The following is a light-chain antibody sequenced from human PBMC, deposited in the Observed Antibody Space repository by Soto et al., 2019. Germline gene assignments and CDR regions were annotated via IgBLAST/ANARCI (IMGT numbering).Light chain of an antibody. CDR1: QRISTY. CDR3: QQSFSTLSWT. V-gene: IGKV1-39*01. Sequence: DLQMPQSPSSLSASVGDRVTITCRASQRISTYLYWYQQKPGKAPKLLIYAVSTLQSGVPSRFSGRGAGSRTGTDCRRTISTPQPEDSATYYCQQSFSTLSWTYGKGTKREIK. CDR2: AVS. J-gene: IGKJ2*02.